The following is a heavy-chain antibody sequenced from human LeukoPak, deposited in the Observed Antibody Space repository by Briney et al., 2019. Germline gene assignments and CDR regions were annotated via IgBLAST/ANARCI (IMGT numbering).Heavy chain of an antibody. CDR1: GLTFSGQW. D-gene: IGHD4-17*01. CDR2: ISYDGSNK. J-gene: IGHJ4*02. V-gene: IGHV3-30-3*01. Sequence: GGSLRLSCVASGLTFSGQWLNWVRQAPGKGLEWVAVISYDGSNKYYADSLKGRFTISRDNSKNTLYLQMNSLRAEDTAVYYCARDDYGDYGLLDYWGQGTLVTVSS. CDR3: ARDDYGDYGLLDY.